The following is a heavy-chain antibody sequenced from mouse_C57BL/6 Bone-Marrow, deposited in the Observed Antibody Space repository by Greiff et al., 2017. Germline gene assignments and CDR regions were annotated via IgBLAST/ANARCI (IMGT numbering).Heavy chain of an antibody. V-gene: IGHV5-17*01. CDR2: ISSGSSTL. D-gene: IGHD2-1*01. J-gene: IGHJ3*01. CDR3: ALYYGNYGFAY. CDR1: GFTFSDYG. Sequence: EVMLVESGGGLVKPGGSLKLSCAASGFTFSDYGMHWVRQAPEKGLEWVTYISSGSSTLYYADTVKGRFTISRDNAKNTLFLQMTSLRSEDTAMYYCALYYGNYGFAYGGQGALVTVSA.